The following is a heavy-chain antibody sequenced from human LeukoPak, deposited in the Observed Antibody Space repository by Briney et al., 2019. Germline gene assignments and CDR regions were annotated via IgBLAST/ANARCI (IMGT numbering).Heavy chain of an antibody. CDR2: INHSGST. J-gene: IGHJ4*02. CDR1: GGSFSGYY. D-gene: IGHD6-13*01. CDR3: ARGHHGYSSSWLYFDY. V-gene: IGHV4-34*01. Sequence: SSETLSLTCAVYGGSFSGYYWSWIRQPPGKGLEWIGEINHSGSTNYNPSLKSRVTISVDTSKNQFSLKLSSVTAADTAVYYCARGHHGYSSSWLYFDYWGQGTLVTVSS.